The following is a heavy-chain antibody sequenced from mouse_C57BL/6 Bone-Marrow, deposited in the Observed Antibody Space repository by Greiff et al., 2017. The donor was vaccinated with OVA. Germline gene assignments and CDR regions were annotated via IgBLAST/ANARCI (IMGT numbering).Heavy chain of an antibody. CDR2: IYPSDSET. CDR1: GYTFTSYW. J-gene: IGHJ2*01. Sequence: QVQLQQPGAELVRPGSSVKLSCKASGYTFTSYWMDWVKQRPGQGLEWIGNIYPSDSETHYNQKFKDKATLTVDKSSSTAYMQLSSQTSEVSAVYYCARWGYYGTSDYWGQGTTLTVSS. V-gene: IGHV1-61*01. CDR3: ARWGYYGTSDY. D-gene: IGHD1-1*01.